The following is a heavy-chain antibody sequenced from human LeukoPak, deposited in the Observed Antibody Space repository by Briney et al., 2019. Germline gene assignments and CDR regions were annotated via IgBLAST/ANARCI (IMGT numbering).Heavy chain of an antibody. Sequence: GGSLRLSCAASGFTFSDYYMSWIRQAPGKGLEWVSYISSSGSTIYYADSVKGRFTISRDNAKNSLYLRMNSLRAEDTAVYYCARDRYYYDSSGSSDAFDIWGQGTMVTVSS. J-gene: IGHJ3*02. V-gene: IGHV3-11*04. CDR1: GFTFSDYY. D-gene: IGHD3-22*01. CDR3: ARDRYYYDSSGSSDAFDI. CDR2: ISSSGSTI.